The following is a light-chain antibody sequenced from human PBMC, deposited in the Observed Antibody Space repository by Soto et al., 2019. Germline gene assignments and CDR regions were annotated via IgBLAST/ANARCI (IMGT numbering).Light chain of an antibody. V-gene: IGKV1-27*01. CDR1: QGISNY. Sequence: DIQITQSPSSLSASVGDRVTIACRASQGISNYLAWYQQKPGKVPKLLIYAASTLQSGVPSRFSGSGSGTDFTLTISSLQPEDVATYYCQKYNSALITFGQGTRVEIK. CDR3: QKYNSALIT. J-gene: IGKJ5*01. CDR2: AAS.